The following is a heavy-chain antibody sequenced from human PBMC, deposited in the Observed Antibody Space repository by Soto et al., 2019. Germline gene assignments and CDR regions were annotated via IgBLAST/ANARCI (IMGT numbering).Heavy chain of an antibody. Sequence: GGSLRLSCAASGFTFSSYDMHWVRQATGKGLEWVSAIGTAGDTYYPGSVKGRFTISRENAKNSLYLQMNSLRAGDTAVYYCARDRYYGSGMGYYHYGMDVWGQGTTVTVSS. CDR3: ARDRYYGSGMGYYHYGMDV. J-gene: IGHJ6*02. D-gene: IGHD3-10*01. V-gene: IGHV3-13*04. CDR2: IGTAGDT. CDR1: GFTFSSYD.